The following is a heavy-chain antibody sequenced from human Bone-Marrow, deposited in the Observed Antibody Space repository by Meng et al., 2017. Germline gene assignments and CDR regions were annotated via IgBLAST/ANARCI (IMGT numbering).Heavy chain of an antibody. Sequence: VRLGESGGGGVQPGRSRRLSCAASGFTFSSYGMHWVRQAPGKGLEWVAVIWYDGSNKYYADSVKGRFTISRDNSKNTLYLQMNSLRAEDTAVYYCAREGDSSGPNFDYWGQGTLVTVSS. CDR1: GFTFSSYG. CDR3: AREGDSSGPNFDY. D-gene: IGHD6-19*01. CDR2: IWYDGSNK. J-gene: IGHJ4*02. V-gene: IGHV3-33*01.